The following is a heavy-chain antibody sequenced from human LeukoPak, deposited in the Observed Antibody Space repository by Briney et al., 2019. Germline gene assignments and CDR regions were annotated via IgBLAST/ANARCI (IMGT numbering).Heavy chain of an antibody. J-gene: IGHJ4*02. V-gene: IGHV4-31*03. D-gene: IGHD1-1*01. Sequence: PSETLSLTCTVSGGSISSGGFYWSWIRQHPGKGLEWIGYIYYSGNTYYNPSLKSRVTISVDTSKNQFSLKLSSVTAADTAVYYCARDRGAGTTTFDYWGQGTLVTISS. CDR2: IYYSGNT. CDR1: GGSISSGGFY. CDR3: ARDRGAGTTTFDY.